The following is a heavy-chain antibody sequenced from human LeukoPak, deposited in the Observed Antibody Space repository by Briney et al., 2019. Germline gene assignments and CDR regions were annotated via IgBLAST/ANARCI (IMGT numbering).Heavy chain of an antibody. Sequence: ASVKVSCKASGYTFTNYGISWVRQAPGQGLEWMAWISAYNGNTNYAQNLQGRVTVTIDTSTSTAYMELRSLTSDDTAVYYCARSKGGGYGDHYLSPDWGQGTLVTVSS. CDR2: ISAYNGNT. D-gene: IGHD4-17*01. J-gene: IGHJ4*02. V-gene: IGHV1-18*01. CDR1: GYTFTNYG. CDR3: ARSKGGGYGDHYLSPD.